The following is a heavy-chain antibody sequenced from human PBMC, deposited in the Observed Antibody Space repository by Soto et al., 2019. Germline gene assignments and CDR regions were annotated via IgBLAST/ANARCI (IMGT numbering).Heavy chain of an antibody. D-gene: IGHD5-12*01. Sequence: QITLKESGPTLVKPTQTLTLTCTFSGFSLSTSGVGVGWIRQPPGKALEWLALIYWDDDKRYSPSLKNRITITKTTTKNQLLLTMTNMDPVDTATYYSAPRSRGDRGYHFDSWGQCTLLTVPS. CDR3: APRSRGDRGYHFDS. V-gene: IGHV2-5*02. CDR1: GFSLSTSGVG. CDR2: IYWDDDK. J-gene: IGHJ4*02.